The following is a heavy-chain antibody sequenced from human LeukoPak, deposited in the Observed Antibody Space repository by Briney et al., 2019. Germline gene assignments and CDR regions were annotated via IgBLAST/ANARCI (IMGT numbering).Heavy chain of an antibody. CDR1: GYTFTSYG. D-gene: IGHD3-16*02. Sequence: GASVKVSCKASGYTFTSYGISWVRQAPGQGLEWMGRIIPILGIANYAQKFQGRVTITADKSTSTAYMELSSLRSEDTAVYYCARSSYDYVWGSYHTYYFDYWGQGTLVTVSS. V-gene: IGHV1-69*04. CDR3: ARSSYDYVWGSYHTYYFDY. J-gene: IGHJ4*02. CDR2: IIPILGIA.